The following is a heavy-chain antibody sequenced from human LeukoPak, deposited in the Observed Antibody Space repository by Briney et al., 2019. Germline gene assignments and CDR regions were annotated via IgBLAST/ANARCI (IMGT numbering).Heavy chain of an antibody. J-gene: IGHJ4*02. CDR2: IKQDGSEE. D-gene: IGHD2-8*02. CDR3: ASKGCTGGNCKHYFDY. CDR1: AFTFNNYA. V-gene: IGHV3-7*03. Sequence: GGSLRLSCAASAFTFNNYAMSWVRQAPGKGLEWVANIKQDGSEEYYVDSVKGRFTISRDNAKNSLYLQMNSLRAEDTAVYYCASKGCTGGNCKHYFDYWGQGTLVTVAS.